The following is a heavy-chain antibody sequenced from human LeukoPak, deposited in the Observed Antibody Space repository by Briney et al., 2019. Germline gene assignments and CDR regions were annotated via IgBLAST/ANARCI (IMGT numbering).Heavy chain of an antibody. CDR3: ARAPRTLFGVVIIAAFDI. Sequence: GASVKVSCKASGGTFSRYGINWVRQAPGQGLEWMGGIIPFLDTVNYAKKFQGRVTITADESTGIAYMELNRLRSEDTAVYYCARAPRTLFGVVIIAAFDIWGQGTMVTVSS. V-gene: IGHV1-69*13. D-gene: IGHD3-3*01. J-gene: IGHJ3*02. CDR2: IIPFLDTV. CDR1: GGTFSRYG.